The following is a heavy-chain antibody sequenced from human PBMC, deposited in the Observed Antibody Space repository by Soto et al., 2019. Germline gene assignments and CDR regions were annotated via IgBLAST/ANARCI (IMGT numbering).Heavy chain of an antibody. J-gene: IGHJ3*02. D-gene: IGHD3-10*01. V-gene: IGHV6-1*01. CDR2: TYYRSKWYN. Sequence: SQTLSLTCAISGDSVSSNSAAWNWLRQSPSRGLEWLGRTYYRSKWYNDYVVSVKSRITINPDTSKDQFSLQLNSVTPEDTAVYYCARERGVLSEAFDIWGQGTVVTVSS. CDR3: ARERGVLSEAFDI. CDR1: GDSVSSNSAA.